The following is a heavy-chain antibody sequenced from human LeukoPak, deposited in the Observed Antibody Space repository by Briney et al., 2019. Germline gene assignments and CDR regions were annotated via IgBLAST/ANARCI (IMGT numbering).Heavy chain of an antibody. CDR3: ARDFHSSGWYDY. Sequence: GGSLRLSCAASGFTFSDYSMNWVRQAPGKGLEWVSTISSSSSYIYYADSVKGRFTISRDSAKNSLYLQMNSLRAEDTAVYYCARDFHSSGWYDYWGQGTLVTVSS. CDR2: ISSSSSYI. J-gene: IGHJ4*02. CDR1: GFTFSDYS. V-gene: IGHV3-21*01. D-gene: IGHD6-19*01.